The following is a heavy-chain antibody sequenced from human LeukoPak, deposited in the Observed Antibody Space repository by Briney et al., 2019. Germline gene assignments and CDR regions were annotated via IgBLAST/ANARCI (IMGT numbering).Heavy chain of an antibody. Sequence: GGSLRLSCAASGFTFNSYAMSWVRQAPGKGLEWVSAINGNGDNTYYADSVKGRFAISRSNSNDTLFLQMNSLRVEDTAVYYCASDSSSRYTATALFDYWGQGTLVTVSS. CDR1: GFTFNSYA. V-gene: IGHV3-23*01. CDR3: ASDSSSRYTATALFDY. CDR2: INGNGDNT. J-gene: IGHJ4*02. D-gene: IGHD6-13*01.